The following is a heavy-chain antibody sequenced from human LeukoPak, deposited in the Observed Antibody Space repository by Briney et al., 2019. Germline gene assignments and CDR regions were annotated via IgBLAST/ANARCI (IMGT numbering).Heavy chain of an antibody. Sequence: SETPSLTCAVYGGSFSGYYWSWIRQPPGKGLEWIGEINHSGSTNYNPSLKSRVTISVDTSKNQFSLKLSSVTAADTAVYYCARGVLEWLFSSNYYYYYGMDVWGQGTTVTVSS. V-gene: IGHV4-34*01. J-gene: IGHJ6*02. D-gene: IGHD3-3*01. CDR2: INHSGST. CDR3: ARGVLEWLFSSNYYYYYGMDV. CDR1: GGSFSGYY.